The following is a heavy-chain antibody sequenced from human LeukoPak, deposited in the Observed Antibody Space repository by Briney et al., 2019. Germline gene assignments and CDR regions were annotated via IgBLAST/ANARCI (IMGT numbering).Heavy chain of an antibody. CDR1: GGSTSSYY. D-gene: IGHD6-13*01. Sequence: SETLSLTCTVSGGSTSSYYWSWIRQSAGKGLEWIGRIYVSGSTTYNPSLNSRVTMSLDTSKNQFSLKLSSVTAADTAVYYCARNRRSSSWTRGYYFDYWGQGTLVTVSS. CDR3: ARNRRSSSWTRGYYFDY. V-gene: IGHV4-4*07. J-gene: IGHJ4*02. CDR2: IYVSGST.